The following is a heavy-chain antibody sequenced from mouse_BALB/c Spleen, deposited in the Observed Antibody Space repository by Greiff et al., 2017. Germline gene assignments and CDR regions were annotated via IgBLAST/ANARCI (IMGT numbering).Heavy chain of an antibody. D-gene: IGHD2-2*01. J-gene: IGHJ3*01. Sequence: QVQLQQSGAELMKPGASVKISCKATGYTFSSYWIEWVKQRPGHGLEWIGEILPGSGSTNYNEKFKGKATFTADTSSNTAYMQLSSLTSEDSAVYYCARGWIVGYWFAYWGQGTLVTVSA. V-gene: IGHV1-9*01. CDR2: ILPGSGST. CDR3: ARGWIVGYWFAY. CDR1: GYTFSSYW.